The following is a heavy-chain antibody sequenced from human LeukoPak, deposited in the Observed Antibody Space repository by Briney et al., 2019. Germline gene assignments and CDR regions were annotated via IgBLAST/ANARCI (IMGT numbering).Heavy chain of an antibody. CDR1: GFTFGSYD. CDR3: AINSRLTRDAYY. CDR2: ISYSGGST. Sequence: GGSLRLSCAASGFTFGSYDMSWVRQAPGKGLEWVSTISYSGGSTYYADSVTGRFTISRDNSKNTLYLQMNSLRAEDTAVYYCAINSRLTRDAYYWGQGTLVAVSS. J-gene: IGHJ4*02. D-gene: IGHD5-24*01. V-gene: IGHV3-23*01.